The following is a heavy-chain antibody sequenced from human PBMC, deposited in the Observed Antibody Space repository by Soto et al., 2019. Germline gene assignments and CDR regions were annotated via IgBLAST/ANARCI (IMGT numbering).Heavy chain of an antibody. CDR3: AKDQRVYYYDSSGQYFQH. Sequence: EVQLLESGGGLVQPGGSLRLSCAASGFTFSSYAMSWVRQAPGKGLEWVSAISGSGGSTYYADSVKGRFTISRDNSKNTLYLQMNSLRAEDTAVYYCAKDQRVYYYDSSGQYFQHWGQGTLVTVSS. CDR1: GFTFSSYA. J-gene: IGHJ1*01. CDR2: ISGSGGST. D-gene: IGHD3-22*01. V-gene: IGHV3-23*01.